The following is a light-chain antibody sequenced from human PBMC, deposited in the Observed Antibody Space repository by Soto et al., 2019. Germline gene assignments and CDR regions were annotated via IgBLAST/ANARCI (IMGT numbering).Light chain of an antibody. V-gene: IGLV3-21*02. CDR1: NIGSKS. Sequence: SSDLTQPPSVSVAPGQTARITCGGNNIGSKSVHWYQQKPGQAPVLVVYDDSDRPSGISERFSGSNSGNTATLTISRVEAGDEADYYCQVWDSSSDHPGVFGGGTKLTVL. CDR2: DDS. J-gene: IGLJ2*01. CDR3: QVWDSSSDHPGV.